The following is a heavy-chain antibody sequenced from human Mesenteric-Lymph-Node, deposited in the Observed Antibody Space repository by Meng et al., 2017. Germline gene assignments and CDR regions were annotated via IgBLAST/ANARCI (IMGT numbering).Heavy chain of an antibody. CDR2: INHSGST. J-gene: IGHJ6*02. CDR3: ASPIAARNYYYYGMDV. CDR1: GGSFSGYY. D-gene: IGHD6-6*01. Sequence: SETLSLTCAVYGGSFSGYYWSWIRQPPGKGLEWIGEINHSGSTNYNPSLKSRVTISVDTSKKQFSLSLSSVTAADTAVYYCASPIAARNYYYYGMDVWGQGTTVTVSS. V-gene: IGHV4-34*01.